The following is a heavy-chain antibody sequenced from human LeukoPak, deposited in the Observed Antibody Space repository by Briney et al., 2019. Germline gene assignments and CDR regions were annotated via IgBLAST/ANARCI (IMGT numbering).Heavy chain of an antibody. D-gene: IGHD1-26*01. V-gene: IGHV5-51*01. CDR2: IYPDDSDA. J-gene: IGHJ4*02. CDR1: GYSFTTYW. CDR3: ARQAYSGSSSHVDY. Sequence: PGESLKISCKGSGYSFTTYWIGWVRQMPGKGLEWMGIIYPDDSDARYSPSFQGQVTISADKSISTAFLQWSSLKASDTAMYYCARQAYSGSSSHVDYWGREPWSPSPQ.